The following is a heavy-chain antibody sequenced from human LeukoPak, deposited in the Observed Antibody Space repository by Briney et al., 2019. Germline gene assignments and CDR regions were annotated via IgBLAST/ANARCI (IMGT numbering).Heavy chain of an antibody. CDR3: ARGDYGLYYYYGMDV. D-gene: IGHD4-17*01. Sequence: GGSLRLSCAASGFTFSSYTMNWVRQPPGKGLEWVSNIGTSSTTIYYADSVKGRFTISSDNAKNSLYLQMNSLRADDTAVYYCARGDYGLYYYYGMDVWGQGTTVTVPS. J-gene: IGHJ6*02. V-gene: IGHV3-48*01. CDR1: GFTFSSYT. CDR2: IGTSSTTI.